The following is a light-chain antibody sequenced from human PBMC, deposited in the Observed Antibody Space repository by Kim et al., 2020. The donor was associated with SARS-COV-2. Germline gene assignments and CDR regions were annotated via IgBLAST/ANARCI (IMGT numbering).Light chain of an antibody. CDR2: DNN. CDR1: SSNIGNNY. Sequence: GQKVTISCSGSSSNIGNNYVSWYQQLPGTAPQLLIYDNNKRPSGIPDRFSGSKSGTSATLGITGLQTGDEADYYCGTWDSSLSADVFGTGTKVTVL. V-gene: IGLV1-51*01. J-gene: IGLJ1*01. CDR3: GTWDSSLSADV.